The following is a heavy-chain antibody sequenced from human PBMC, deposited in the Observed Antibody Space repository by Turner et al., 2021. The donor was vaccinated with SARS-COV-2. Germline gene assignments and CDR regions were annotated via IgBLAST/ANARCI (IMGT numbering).Heavy chain of an antibody. Sequence: EVQLVESGGGLIQPGGSLRLSCAASGFIVSSNYISWVRQAPGKGLEWVSVIYSGGRTYYADYVKGRFTISRDNSKNTLYLQMNSLRAEDTAVYYCARGHVPAASNFYYYYYYGMDVWGQGTTVTVSS. D-gene: IGHD2-2*01. J-gene: IGHJ6*02. CDR3: ARGHVPAASNFYYYYYYGMDV. CDR2: IYSGGRT. V-gene: IGHV3-53*01. CDR1: GFIVSSNY.